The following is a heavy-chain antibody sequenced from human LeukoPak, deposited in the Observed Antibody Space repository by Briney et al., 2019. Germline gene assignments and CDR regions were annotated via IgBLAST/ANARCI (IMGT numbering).Heavy chain of an antibody. J-gene: IGHJ4*02. Sequence: SGTLSLTCAVSGGSISSSNWWSWVRQPPGKGLEWIGEIYHSGSTNYNPSLKSRVTISVDTSKNQFSLKLGSVTAADTAVYYCARRPSYNWNYYFDYWGQGTLVTVSS. CDR2: IYHSGST. V-gene: IGHV4-4*02. CDR1: GGSISSSNW. CDR3: ARRPSYNWNYYFDY. D-gene: IGHD1-7*01.